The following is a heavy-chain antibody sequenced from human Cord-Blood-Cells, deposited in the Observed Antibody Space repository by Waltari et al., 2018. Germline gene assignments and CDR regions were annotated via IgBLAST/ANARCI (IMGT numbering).Heavy chain of an antibody. Sequence: QVQLVQSGAEVKKPGSSVKVSCKASGGTFSSYAINWVRPAPGQGLEWMGRSIPILGIANYAQKFQGRVTITADKSTSTAYMELSSLRSEDTAVYYCARDSIVGATNYFDYWGQGTLVTVSS. CDR3: ARDSIVGATNYFDY. D-gene: IGHD1-26*01. CDR2: SIPILGIA. J-gene: IGHJ4*02. V-gene: IGHV1-69*09. CDR1: GGTFSSYA.